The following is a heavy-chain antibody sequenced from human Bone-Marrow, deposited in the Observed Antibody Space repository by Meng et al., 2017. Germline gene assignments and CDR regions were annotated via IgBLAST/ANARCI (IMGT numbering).Heavy chain of an antibody. CDR1: GGSISSGGYY. V-gene: IGHV4-31*01. J-gene: IGHJ3*02. Sequence: LRLSCTVSGGSISSGGYYWSWSRQHPGKGLEWIGYIYYSGSTYYNPSLKSLVTISVDTSKNQFSLKLSSVTAADTAVYYCARGGTYYDFWSGYYPDAFDIWGQGTMVTVSS. D-gene: IGHD3-3*01. CDR2: IYYSGST. CDR3: ARGGTYYDFWSGYYPDAFDI.